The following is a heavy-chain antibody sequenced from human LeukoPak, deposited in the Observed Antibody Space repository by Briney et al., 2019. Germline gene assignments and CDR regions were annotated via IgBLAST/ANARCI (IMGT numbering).Heavy chain of an antibody. Sequence: GASVKVSCKASGYTFTGYYMHWVRQAPGQGLEWMGWINPNSGGTNYARKFQGRVTMTRDTSISTAYMELSRLRSDDTAVYYCARGAWIQGPHDYWGQGTLVTVSS. J-gene: IGHJ4*02. D-gene: IGHD5-18*01. V-gene: IGHV1-2*02. CDR3: ARGAWIQGPHDY. CDR1: GYTFTGYY. CDR2: INPNSGGT.